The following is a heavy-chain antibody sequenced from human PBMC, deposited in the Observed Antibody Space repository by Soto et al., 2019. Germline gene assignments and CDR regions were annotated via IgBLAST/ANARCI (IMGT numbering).Heavy chain of an antibody. Sequence: GGSLRLACAASGFTFSAYWMTWVRQAPGKGLEWVANIKQDGSEKYYVDSVRDRFTISRDNAKNSLYLQMNSLRAEDTAVYYCASDPPGMDYYMDVWGKGTTVTVSS. J-gene: IGHJ6*03. D-gene: IGHD6-13*01. CDR1: GFTFSAYW. CDR2: IKQDGSEK. CDR3: ASDPPGMDYYMDV. V-gene: IGHV3-7*01.